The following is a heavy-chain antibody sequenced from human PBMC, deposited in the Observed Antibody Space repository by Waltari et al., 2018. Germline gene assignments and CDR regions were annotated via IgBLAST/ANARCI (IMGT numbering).Heavy chain of an antibody. CDR2: INHSGST. CDR1: GGSFSGYY. Sequence: QVQLQQWGAGLLKPSETLSLTCAVYGGSFSGYYWSWTRQPPGKGLEWIGEINHSGSTNYNPSLKSRVTISVDTSKNQCSLKLSSVTAADTAVYYCATGSSWYVGYWGQGTLVTVSS. V-gene: IGHV4-34*01. J-gene: IGHJ4*02. CDR3: ATGSSWYVGY. D-gene: IGHD6-13*01.